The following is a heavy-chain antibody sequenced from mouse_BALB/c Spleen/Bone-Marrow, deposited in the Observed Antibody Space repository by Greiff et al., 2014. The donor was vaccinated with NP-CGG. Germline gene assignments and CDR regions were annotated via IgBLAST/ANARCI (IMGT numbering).Heavy chain of an antibody. J-gene: IGHJ2*01. V-gene: IGHV5-6*01. D-gene: IGHD2-4*01. CDR1: GFTFSNYG. Sequence: EVMLVESGGDLVKPGGSLKLSCAASGFTFSNYGMSWVRQTPDKRLEWVATITSGGSYTYYPDSVKGRFTISRDNAKNTLYLQLSSLRSEDTAMYYCARAYDHDLDYWGQGTTLTVSS. CDR2: ITSGGSYT. CDR3: ARAYDHDLDY.